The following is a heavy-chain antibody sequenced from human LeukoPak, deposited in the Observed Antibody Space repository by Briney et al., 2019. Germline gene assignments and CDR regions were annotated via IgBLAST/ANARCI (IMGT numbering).Heavy chain of an antibody. CDR3: ARDKYCSRTSCYFTGMDV. J-gene: IGHJ6*02. Sequence: ASVKVSCKASGYTFTSYAMNWVRQAPGQGLEWVGWINTNTGNPTYAQGFTGRFVFSLDTSVSTAYLQISSLKAEDTAVYYCARDKYCSRTSCYFTGMDVWGQGTTVTVSS. CDR1: GYTFTSYA. V-gene: IGHV7-4-1*02. D-gene: IGHD2-2*01. CDR2: INTNTGNP.